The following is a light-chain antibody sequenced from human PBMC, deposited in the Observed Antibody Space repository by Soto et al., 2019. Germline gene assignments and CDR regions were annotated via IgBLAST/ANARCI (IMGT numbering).Light chain of an antibody. Sequence: DIQMTQSPSTLSASVGDRVTITCRASQSISNWLAWYQQKPGKAPKLLIYRASILESGVPSRFSGSGSGTEFTLTISSLQPDDFATYYCQQYNSYSPRLTFGGGTKVETK. CDR1: QSISNW. CDR2: RAS. V-gene: IGKV1-5*03. J-gene: IGKJ4*01. CDR3: QQYNSYSPRLT.